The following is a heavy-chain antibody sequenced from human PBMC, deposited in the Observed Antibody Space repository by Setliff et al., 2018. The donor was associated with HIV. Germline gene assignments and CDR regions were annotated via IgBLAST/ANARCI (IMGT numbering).Heavy chain of an antibody. J-gene: IGHJ6*03. CDR1: GVTISSHF. CDR2: AYTGGST. Sequence: SETLSLTCSVSGVTISSHFWTWIRQPAGKGLEWIGRAYTGGSTNYNPSLKSRVSMSVDTSKNQFYLHLSSVTAADTAVYYCARVSPLTHYYSMDVWGKGTTVTVSS. D-gene: IGHD7-27*01. V-gene: IGHV4-4*07. CDR3: ARVSPLTHYYSMDV.